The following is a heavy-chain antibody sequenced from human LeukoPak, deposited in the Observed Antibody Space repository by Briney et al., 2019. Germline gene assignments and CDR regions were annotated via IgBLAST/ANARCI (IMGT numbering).Heavy chain of an antibody. CDR1: GYIFTSYY. Sequence: ASVKVSCKASGYIFTSYYMHWVRQAPGQGLEWLGVVYPSAGTSDPAQRFRARITLSDDTSTSTAYMELRSLTSEDTAIYFCVREYHGGYFDFWGQGTLVTVSS. D-gene: IGHD3-16*01. CDR2: VYPSAGTS. J-gene: IGHJ4*02. CDR3: VREYHGGYFDF. V-gene: IGHV1-46*03.